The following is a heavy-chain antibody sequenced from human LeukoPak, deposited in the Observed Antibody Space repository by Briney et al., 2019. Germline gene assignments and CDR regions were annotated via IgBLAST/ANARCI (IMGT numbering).Heavy chain of an antibody. CDR3: AFIPVGGLVISNSDY. V-gene: IGHV3-23*01. D-gene: IGHD3/OR15-3a*01. CDR2: IGGSGAAT. CDR1: RFTYVSYA. J-gene: IGHJ4*02. Sequence: GGSLRLSCEASRFTYVSYAMTWVRQAPGKGLEWVSSIGGSGAATCYADSVKGRFTVSADNSKNTLYLQMNSLRAEDTAVYYCAFIPVGGLVISNSDYWGQGTRVTVSS.